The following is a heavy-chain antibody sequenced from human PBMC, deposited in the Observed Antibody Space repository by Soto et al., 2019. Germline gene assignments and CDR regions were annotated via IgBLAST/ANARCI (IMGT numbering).Heavy chain of an antibody. J-gene: IGHJ4*02. CDR1: GSTFNRYD. CDR3: AREGYYGSGSADY. D-gene: IGHD3-10*01. CDR2: ISAYNGNT. V-gene: IGHV1-18*01. Sequence: AQVKGSCKATGSTFNRYDIRWVRQAPGQGLEWMGWISAYNGNTNYAQKLQGRVTMTTDTSTSTAYMELRSLRSDDTAVYYCAREGYYGSGSADYWGQGTLVTVSS.